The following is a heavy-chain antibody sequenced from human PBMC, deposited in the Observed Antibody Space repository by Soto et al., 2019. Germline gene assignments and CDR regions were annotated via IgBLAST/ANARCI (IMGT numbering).Heavy chain of an antibody. J-gene: IGHJ4*02. CDR1: GFAFGSYW. Sequence: VQLVESGGGLVQPGWSLRLSCAASGFAFGSYWMHWVRQAPGKGLVWVSRISQDGAIATQADSVKGRFTISRDNAKNTLLLQMYSLRADDTAVYYCLRDQRHWNEFADQWCQGTLVTVSS. V-gene: IGHV3-74*01. CDR2: ISQDGAIA. CDR3: LRDQRHWNEFADQ. D-gene: IGHD1-1*01.